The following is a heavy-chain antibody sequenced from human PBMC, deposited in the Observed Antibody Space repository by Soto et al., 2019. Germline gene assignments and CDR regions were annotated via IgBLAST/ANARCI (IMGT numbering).Heavy chain of an antibody. J-gene: IGHJ5*02. CDR2: IYYSGST. CDR1: GGSISSGGYY. Sequence: SETLSLTCTVSGGSISSGGYYWSWIRQHPGKGLEWIGYIYYSGSTYYNPSLKSRVTISVDTSKNQFSLKLSSVTAADTAVYYCARVMSSSWSSNWFGPWGQGTLVTVSS. D-gene: IGHD6-13*01. V-gene: IGHV4-31*03. CDR3: ARVMSSSWSSNWFGP.